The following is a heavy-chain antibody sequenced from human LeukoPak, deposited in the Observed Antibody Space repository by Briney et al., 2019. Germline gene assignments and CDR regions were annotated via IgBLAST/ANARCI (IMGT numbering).Heavy chain of an antibody. CDR1: GFTFSSYW. Sequence: PGGSLRLSCAASGFTFSSYWMSWVRQAPGKGLEWVANIKQDGSEKYYVDSVKGRFTISRDNAKNSLYLQMNSLRAEDTAVYYCARTEGGWLVREAGWFDPWGQGTLVTVSS. D-gene: IGHD6-19*01. V-gene: IGHV3-7*01. CDR2: IKQDGSEK. J-gene: IGHJ5*02. CDR3: ARTEGGWLVREAGWFDP.